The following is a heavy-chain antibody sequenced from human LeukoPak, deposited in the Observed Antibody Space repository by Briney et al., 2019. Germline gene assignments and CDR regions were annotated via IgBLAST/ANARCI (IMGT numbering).Heavy chain of an antibody. V-gene: IGHV1-69*13. J-gene: IGHJ5*02. CDR2: IIPIFGTA. D-gene: IGHD6-6*01. CDR1: GGTFSSYA. Sequence: GASVKVSCKASGGTFSSYAISWVRQAPGQGLEWMGGIIPIFGTANYAQKFQGRVTITADESTSTAYMELSSPRSEDTAVYYCARARSSSSAFVYSWFDPWGQGTLVTVSS. CDR3: ARARSSSSAFVYSWFDP.